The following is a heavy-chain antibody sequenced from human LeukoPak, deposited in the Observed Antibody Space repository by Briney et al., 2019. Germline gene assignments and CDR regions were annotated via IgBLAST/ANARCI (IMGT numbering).Heavy chain of an antibody. CDR2: IYSGGST. D-gene: IGHD4-23*01. V-gene: IGHV3-66*01. J-gene: IGHJ3*02. Sequence: PGRSLRLSCAASGFTVSSNYMSWVRQAPGKGLEWVSVIYSGGSTYYADSVKGRFTISRDNSKNTLYLQMNSLRAEDTAVYYCATAQPTVVTRRAFDIWGQGTMVTVSS. CDR3: ATAQPTVVTRRAFDI. CDR1: GFTVSSNY.